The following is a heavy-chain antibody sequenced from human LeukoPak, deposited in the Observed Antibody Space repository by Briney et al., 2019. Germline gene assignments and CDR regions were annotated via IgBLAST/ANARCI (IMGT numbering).Heavy chain of an antibody. CDR3: ARDRGVYSSSYYYYYYGMDV. D-gene: IGHD6-13*01. V-gene: IGHV7-4-1*02. Sequence: ASVKVSCKASGYTFTSYAMNWVRQAPGQGLEWMGWINTSTGNPTYAQGFTGRFVFSLDTSVSTAYLQISSLKAEDTAVYYCARDRGVYSSSYYYYYYGMDVWGQGTTVTVSS. CDR2: INTSTGNP. CDR1: GYTFTSYA. J-gene: IGHJ6*02.